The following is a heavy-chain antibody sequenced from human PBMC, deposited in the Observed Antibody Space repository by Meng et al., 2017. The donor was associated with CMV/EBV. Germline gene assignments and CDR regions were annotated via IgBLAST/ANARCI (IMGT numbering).Heavy chain of an antibody. Sequence: GGSLRLSCAASGFTFDDYGMSWVRQAPGKGLEWVSGINWNGGSTGYADSVKGRFTISRDNAKNSLYLQMNSLRAEDTAVYYCARDRWQSQVVPSRVHWFDPWGQGTLVTVSS. CDR1: GFTFDDYG. D-gene: IGHD2-2*01. CDR2: INWNGGST. V-gene: IGHV3-20*04. CDR3: ARDRWQSQVVPSRVHWFDP. J-gene: IGHJ5*02.